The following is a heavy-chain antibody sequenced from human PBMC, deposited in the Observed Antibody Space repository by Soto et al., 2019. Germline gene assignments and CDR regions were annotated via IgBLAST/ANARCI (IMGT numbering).Heavy chain of an antibody. CDR3: SGNALFGNCTTNSCPNGSDP. V-gene: IGHV1-69*06. CDR2: IIPFFGTT. J-gene: IGHJ5*02. Sequence: QVQLVQSGAELREPGSSVKVSCKASGGTFITYAISWVRQAPGQGLEWIGVIIPFFGTTDYAQKFQGVVRSTSDTSTSTVYVERSSLGSVCSSMCYGSGNALFGNCTTNSCPNGSDPRGQASLGSVSS. CDR1: GGTFITYA. D-gene: IGHD2-2*03.